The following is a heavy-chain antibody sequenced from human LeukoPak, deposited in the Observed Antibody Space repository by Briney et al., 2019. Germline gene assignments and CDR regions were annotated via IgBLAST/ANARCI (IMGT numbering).Heavy chain of an antibody. V-gene: IGHV1-2*02. CDR3: AKGLGALKVNWFDP. CDR2: INPNSGGT. J-gene: IGHJ5*02. Sequence: ASVKVSCKASGYTFTGYYMHWVRQAPGQGLEWMGWINPNSGGTNYAQKFQGRVTMTRDTSISTAYMELSRLRSDDTAVYYCAKGLGALKVNWFDPWGQGTLVTVSS. CDR1: GYTFTGYY. D-gene: IGHD3-16*01.